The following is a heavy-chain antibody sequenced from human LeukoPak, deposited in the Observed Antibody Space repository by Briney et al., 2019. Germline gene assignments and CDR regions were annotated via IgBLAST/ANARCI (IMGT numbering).Heavy chain of an antibody. CDR2: INAGNGNT. J-gene: IGHJ5*02. V-gene: IGHV1-3*03. Sequence: ASVKVSCKASGYTFTSYAMHWVRQAPGQRLEWMGWINAGNGNTKYSQEFQGRVTITRDTSASTAYMELSSLRSEDMAVYYCARDFSYYYGSGFDPWGQGTLVTVSS. D-gene: IGHD3-10*01. CDR1: GYTFTSYA. CDR3: ARDFSYYYGSGFDP.